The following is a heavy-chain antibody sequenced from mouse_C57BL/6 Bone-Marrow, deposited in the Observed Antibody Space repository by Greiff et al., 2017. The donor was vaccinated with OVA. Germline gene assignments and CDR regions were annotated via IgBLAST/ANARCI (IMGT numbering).Heavy chain of an antibody. CDR3: ARYGYDGVGFDY. Sequence: QVQLQQSGPELVKPGASVKISCKASGYAFSSSWMNWVQQRPGKGLEWFGRIYPGDGDTNYNGKFKGKDTLTADKSSSTAYMQLSSLTSEDSAVYFCARYGYDGVGFDYWGQGTTLTVSS. V-gene: IGHV1-82*01. D-gene: IGHD2-2*01. CDR2: IYPGDGDT. J-gene: IGHJ2*01. CDR1: GYAFSSSW.